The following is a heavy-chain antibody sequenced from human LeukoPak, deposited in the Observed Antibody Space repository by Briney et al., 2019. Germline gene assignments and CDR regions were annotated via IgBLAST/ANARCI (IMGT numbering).Heavy chain of an antibody. CDR3: ARRLRQNLFDP. CDR2: IYYSGSS. J-gene: IGHJ5*02. D-gene: IGHD4-17*01. V-gene: IGHV4-59*08. CDR1: GVSISSDY. Sequence: SETLSLTCTVSGVSISSDYWSWIRLPPGKGLEWIGYIYYSGSSNFNPSLKSRVTMSVDTSKNQFSLKLTSVTAADTAVYYCARRLRQNLFDPWGQGTLVTVSS.